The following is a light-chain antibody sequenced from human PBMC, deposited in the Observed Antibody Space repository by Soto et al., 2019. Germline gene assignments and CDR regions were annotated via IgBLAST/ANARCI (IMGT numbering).Light chain of an antibody. V-gene: IGLV2-23*02. Sequence: QSALAQPASVSGSPGQSITISCTGTSSDVGAYTLVSWYQQHPGKAPKIIIYDVTQRPSGVSNRFSGSKSGNTASLTISGLQAEDEVDYYCCSYAGSPYVFGTGTKVTVL. J-gene: IGLJ1*01. CDR2: DVT. CDR1: SSDVGAYTL. CDR3: CSYAGSPYV.